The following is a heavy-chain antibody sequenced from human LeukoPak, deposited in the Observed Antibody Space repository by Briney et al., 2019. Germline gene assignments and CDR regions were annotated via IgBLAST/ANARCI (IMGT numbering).Heavy chain of an antibody. D-gene: IGHD3-22*01. CDR2: IYSGGST. V-gene: IGHV3-66*01. J-gene: IGHJ4*02. Sequence: GGSLRLSCAASGFTVSSNYMSWVRQAPGKGLEWVSVIYSGGSTYCADSVKGRFTISRDNSKNTLYLQMNSLRAEDTAVYYCVRGGYDSSGTSEDYWGQGTLVTVSS. CDR3: VRGGYDSSGTSEDY. CDR1: GFTVSSNY.